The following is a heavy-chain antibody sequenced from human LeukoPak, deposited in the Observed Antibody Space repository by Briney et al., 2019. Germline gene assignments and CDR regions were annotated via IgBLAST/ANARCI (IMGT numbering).Heavy chain of an antibody. V-gene: IGHV1-18*01. D-gene: IGHD3-10*01. CDR3: ARAPLTLRFGESSEYYYYYMDV. Sequence: ASVKVSCKASGYTFTSYGISWVRQAPGQGLEWMGWISAYNGNTNYAQKLQGRVTMTTDTSTSTAYMELRSLRSDDTAMYYCARAPLTLRFGESSEYYYYYMDVWGKGTTVTVSS. CDR1: GYTFTSYG. CDR2: ISAYNGNT. J-gene: IGHJ6*03.